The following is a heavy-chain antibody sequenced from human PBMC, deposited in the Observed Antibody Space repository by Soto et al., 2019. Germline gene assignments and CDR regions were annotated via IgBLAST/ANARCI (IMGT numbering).Heavy chain of an antibody. V-gene: IGHV5-51*03. CDR3: ATLHSAGNSWGREEFDY. Sequence: GESLKISCKGSGYSFTSYWIGWVRQMPGKGLEWMGIIYPGDSDTRYSPSFQGQVTISADKSISTAYLQWSSLKASDTAMYYCATLHSAGNSWGREEFDYWGQGTLVTVSS. J-gene: IGHJ4*02. CDR2: IYPGDSDT. CDR1: GYSFTSYW. D-gene: IGHD3-16*01.